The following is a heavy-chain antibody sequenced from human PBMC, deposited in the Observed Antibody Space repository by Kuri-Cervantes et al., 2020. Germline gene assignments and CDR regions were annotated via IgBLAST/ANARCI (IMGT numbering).Heavy chain of an antibody. CDR3: AKDISGSYFYYYYGMDV. V-gene: IGHV3-33*06. Sequence: GESLKISCAASGFTFSSYGMHWVRQAPGKGLEWVAVIWYDGSNKYYADSVKGRFTISRDNSKNTLYLQMNSLRAEDTAVYYCAKDISGSYFYYYYGMDVWGQGTRVTVSS. J-gene: IGHJ6*02. D-gene: IGHD1-26*01. CDR1: GFTFSSYG. CDR2: IWYDGSNK.